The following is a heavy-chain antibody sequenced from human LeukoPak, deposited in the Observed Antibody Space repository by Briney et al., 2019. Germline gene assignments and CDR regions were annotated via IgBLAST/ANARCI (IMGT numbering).Heavy chain of an antibody. V-gene: IGHV1-2*02. D-gene: IGHD1-20*01. CDR3: ARGANVNWIYYYYMDV. CDR2: NPNSGGT. Sequence: NPNSGGTNYAQKFQGRVTMTRDTSISTAYMELSRLRSDDTAVYYCARGANVNWIYYYYMDVWGKGTTVTVSS. J-gene: IGHJ6*03.